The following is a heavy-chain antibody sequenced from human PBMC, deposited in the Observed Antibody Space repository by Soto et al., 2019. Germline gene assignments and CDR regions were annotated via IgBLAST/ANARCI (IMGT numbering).Heavy chain of an antibody. CDR3: ARVPEILWFGELLKGPDY. CDR1: GYTFTGYY. Sequence: ASVKVSCKASGYTFTGYYMHWVRQAPGQGLEWMGWINPNSGGTNYAQKFQGRVTMTRDTSISTAYMELSRLRSDDTAVYYCARVPEILWFGELLKGPDYWGQGTLVTVSS. J-gene: IGHJ4*02. V-gene: IGHV1-2*02. D-gene: IGHD3-10*01. CDR2: INPNSGGT.